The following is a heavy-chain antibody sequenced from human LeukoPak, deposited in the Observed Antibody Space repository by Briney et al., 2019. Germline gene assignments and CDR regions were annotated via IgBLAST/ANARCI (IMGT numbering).Heavy chain of an antibody. CDR3: ARDGRQQLVLGAFDI. D-gene: IGHD6-13*01. CDR2: FIPIFGTA. Sequence: SVKVSCKASGGTFSSYAISWVRQAPGQGLEWMGGFIPIFGTANYAQKFQGRVTITADESTSTAYMELSSLRSEDTAVYYCARDGRQQLVLGAFDIWGQGTMVTVSS. CDR1: GGTFSSYA. V-gene: IGHV1-69*13. J-gene: IGHJ3*02.